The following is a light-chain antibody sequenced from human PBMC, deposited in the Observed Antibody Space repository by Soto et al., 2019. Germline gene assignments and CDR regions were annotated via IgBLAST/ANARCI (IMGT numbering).Light chain of an antibody. CDR1: QSVSGW. CDR3: QQYNNFWT. V-gene: IGKV1-5*01. CDR2: DAS. Sequence: DIQMTQSPSALSASVGDRVTITGRASQSVSGWLAWYQQKPGKAPRLLNYDASYLERGVPSRFSGSGSGTDFTLTISDRQPDDLGTYYCQQYNNFWTFGPGTKVEI. J-gene: IGKJ1*01.